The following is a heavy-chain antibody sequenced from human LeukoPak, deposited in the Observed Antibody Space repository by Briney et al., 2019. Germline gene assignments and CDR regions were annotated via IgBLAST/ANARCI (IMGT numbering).Heavy chain of an antibody. D-gene: IGHD6-13*01. CDR1: GGSISSYY. CDR3: ARESHGSSWYVRANWFDP. CDR2: IYYSGST. Sequence: SETLSLTCTVSGGSISSYYWSWIRQPPGEGLEWIGYIYYSGSTNYNPSLKSRVTISVDTSKNQFSLKLSSVTAADTAVYYCARESHGSSWYVRANWFDPWGQGTLVTVSS. V-gene: IGHV4-59*01. J-gene: IGHJ5*02.